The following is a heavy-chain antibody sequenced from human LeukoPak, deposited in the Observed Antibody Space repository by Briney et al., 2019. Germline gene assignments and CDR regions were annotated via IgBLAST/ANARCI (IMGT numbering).Heavy chain of an antibody. CDR1: GFTFNRCG. D-gene: IGHD3-10*01. CDR2: ILDDGSRQ. V-gene: IGHV3-30*18. J-gene: IGHJ6*02. Sequence: GRSLRLSCTASGFTFNRCGMHWVRHAPGKGLEWVARILDDGSRQYYADAVKGRFTIARDNSKNTLFLQMNSLSAEDTAEYYCVKSSGKDDYGMDAWGQGTTVTVSS. CDR3: VKSSGKDDYGMDA.